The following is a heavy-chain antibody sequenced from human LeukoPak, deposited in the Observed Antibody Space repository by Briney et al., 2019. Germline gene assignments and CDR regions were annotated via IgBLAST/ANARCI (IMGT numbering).Heavy chain of an antibody. V-gene: IGHV4-39*07. CDR3: ASGYSGYGYFDY. Sequence: SETLSLTCTVSGGSISSTTNYWGWIRQPPGKGLEWIGTIYYSGSTYYSPSLKSRVTISLDTSKNQFSLKLISVTAADTAVYFCASGYSGYGYFDYWGQGTQVTVSS. CDR1: GGSISSTTNY. CDR2: IYYSGST. J-gene: IGHJ4*02. D-gene: IGHD5-12*01.